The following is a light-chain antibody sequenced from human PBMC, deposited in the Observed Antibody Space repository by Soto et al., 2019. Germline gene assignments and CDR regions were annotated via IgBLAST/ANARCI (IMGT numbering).Light chain of an antibody. CDR1: SSDVGAYIF. J-gene: IGLJ1*01. CDR3: VSFTTSKSYV. V-gene: IGLV2-14*01. CDR2: DIT. Sequence: QSALTQPASVSGSPGQSITISCTGTSSDVGAYIFVSWYQQYPGKAPKLMIYDITNQPSGVSNRFSGSKAGNTASPTISGLQAEDEADYYCVSFTTSKSYVFGTGTKVTVL.